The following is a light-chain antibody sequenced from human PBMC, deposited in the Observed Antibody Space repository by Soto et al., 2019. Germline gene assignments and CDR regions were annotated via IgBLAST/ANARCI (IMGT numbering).Light chain of an antibody. Sequence: EIVLTQSPATLSLSPGERATLSCRASQSVSSYLAWYQQKPGQAPRLLIYDASNRAIGIPARFSGSGSGTDFTLTISSLEPEDFSVYYCQQRSNWLTFGGGTKVEIK. V-gene: IGKV3-11*01. CDR2: DAS. CDR1: QSVSSY. CDR3: QQRSNWLT. J-gene: IGKJ4*01.